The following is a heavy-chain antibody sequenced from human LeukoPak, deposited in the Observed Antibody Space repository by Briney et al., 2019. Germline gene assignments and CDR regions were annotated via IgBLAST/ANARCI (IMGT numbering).Heavy chain of an antibody. Sequence: ASVKVSCRASGYTFTSYYMHWVRQAPGQGLEWMGWISAYNGNTNYAQKLQGRVTMTTDTSTSTAYMELRSLRSDDTAVYYCARGTTGYSSSWYYYYGMDVWGQGTTVTVSS. CDR1: GYTFTSYY. CDR2: ISAYNGNT. CDR3: ARGTTGYSSSWYYYYGMDV. D-gene: IGHD6-13*01. J-gene: IGHJ6*02. V-gene: IGHV1-18*04.